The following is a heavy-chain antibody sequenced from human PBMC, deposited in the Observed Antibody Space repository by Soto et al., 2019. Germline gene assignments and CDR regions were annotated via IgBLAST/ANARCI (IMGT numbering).Heavy chain of an antibody. D-gene: IGHD6-13*01. CDR3: AKDWHDAAADS. V-gene: IGHV3-74*01. CDR2: IKGDGSRT. Sequence: GGSLRLSCAAPGFTFSEWWMRWVRQAAGKGLGWVSRIKGDGSRTNYADFVKGRSTGSRDNAKTTLYLHRTSRRVEAPAVYYGAKDWHDAAADSCGHGTLVAGSS. CDR1: GFTFSEWW. J-gene: IGHJ5*01.